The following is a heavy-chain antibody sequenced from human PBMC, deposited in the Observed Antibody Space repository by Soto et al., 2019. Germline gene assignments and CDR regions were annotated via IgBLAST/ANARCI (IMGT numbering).Heavy chain of an antibody. D-gene: IGHD3-22*01. V-gene: IGHV1-58*02. CDR3: TADDLTVVI. Sequence: QMQLVQSGPEVKKPGTSVKVSCKTSGFTFTNSAIQWVRQARGQRLEWMGWIVVGSGNTNSAQKFQERVTITRDTSTSTVYMELSSLRFEDTAVYYCTADDLTVVIWGQGTLVTVSS. J-gene: IGHJ4*02. CDR1: GFTFTNSA. CDR2: IVVGSGNT.